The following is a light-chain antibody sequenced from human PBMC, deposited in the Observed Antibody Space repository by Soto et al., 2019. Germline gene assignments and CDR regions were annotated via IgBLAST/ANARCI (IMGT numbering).Light chain of an antibody. J-gene: IGLJ3*02. Sequence: QSVLTQPPSVSGAPGQRVTISCSGSSSNIGAGYDVHWYQQLPGTAPRLPIYVSRNRPSGVPDRFSGSKSGTSASLAITGLQTDDEADYYCQSYDSSLRLAVFGGGTKLTVL. V-gene: IGLV1-40*01. CDR3: QSYDSSLRLAV. CDR2: VSR. CDR1: SSNIGAGYD.